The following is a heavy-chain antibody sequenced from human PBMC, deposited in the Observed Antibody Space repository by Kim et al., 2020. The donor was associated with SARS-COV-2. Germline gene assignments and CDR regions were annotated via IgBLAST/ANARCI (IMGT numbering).Heavy chain of an antibody. CDR2: IISILGKP. CDR3: ARWARAFDI. Sequence: SVKVSCKTSEVTFRNYAVSWVRQAPGQGLEWMGRIISILGKPMYAQRFQDRVTITADKSTSTVYLELSSLRSEDTAVYYCARWARAFDIWGLGTTVNV. CDR1: EVTFRNYA. J-gene: IGHJ3*02. V-gene: IGHV1-69*04.